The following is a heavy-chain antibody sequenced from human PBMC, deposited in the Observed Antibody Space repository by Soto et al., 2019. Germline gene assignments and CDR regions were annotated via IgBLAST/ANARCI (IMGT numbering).Heavy chain of an antibody. CDR2: ISSSGSTI. CDR1: GFTFSDYY. D-gene: IGHD1-7*01. V-gene: IGHV3-11*01. CDR3: ARRGRIFAVTGTPTIPHYYMDV. Sequence: GGSLRLSCAASGFTFSDYYMSWIRQAPGKGLEWVSYISSSGSTIYYADSVKGRFTISRDNAKNSLYLQMNSLRAEDTAVYYCARRGRIFAVTGTPTIPHYYMDVWGKGTTVTVSS. J-gene: IGHJ6*03.